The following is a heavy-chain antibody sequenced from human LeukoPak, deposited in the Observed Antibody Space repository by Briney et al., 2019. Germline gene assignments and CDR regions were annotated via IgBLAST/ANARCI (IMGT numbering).Heavy chain of an antibody. V-gene: IGHV1-2*06. CDR2: INPSSGDA. CDR3: ARGAAVGQPRDY. D-gene: IGHD6-13*01. J-gene: IGHJ4*02. Sequence: ASVKVSCKASGYTLTDHYMHWVRQAPGQGLEWMGRINPSSGDANYAQRFQGRVFMTRDTSISTVYMELSSLRSDDTAVYYCARGAAVGQPRDYWGQGTLVTVSS. CDR1: GYTLTDHY.